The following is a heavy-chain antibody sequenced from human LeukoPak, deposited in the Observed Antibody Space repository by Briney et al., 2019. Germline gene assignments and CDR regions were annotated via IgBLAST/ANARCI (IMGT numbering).Heavy chain of an antibody. CDR1: GGTFSSYA. Sequence: GASVKVSCKASGGTFSSYAISWVRQAPGQGLEWMGGIIPIFGTANYAQKFQGRVTITADESTSTAYMGLSSLRSEDTAVYYCARAAGPSYSSSWFDYWGQGTLVTVSS. V-gene: IGHV1-69*13. D-gene: IGHD6-13*01. CDR3: ARAAGPSYSSSWFDY. J-gene: IGHJ4*02. CDR2: IIPIFGTA.